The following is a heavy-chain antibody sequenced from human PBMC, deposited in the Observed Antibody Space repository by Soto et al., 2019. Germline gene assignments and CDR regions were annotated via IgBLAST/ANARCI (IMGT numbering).Heavy chain of an antibody. CDR2: ISAYNGNT. V-gene: IGHV1-18*04. Sequence: GASVKVSCKASGYTFTSYGISWVRQAPGQGLEWMGWISAYNGNTNYAQKLQGRVTMTTDTSTSTAYMELRSLRSDDTAVYYCELWHSSSSTGYHYYGMDVWGQGTTVTVSS. CDR1: GYTFTSYG. D-gene: IGHD6-6*01. J-gene: IGHJ6*02. CDR3: ELWHSSSSTGYHYYGMDV.